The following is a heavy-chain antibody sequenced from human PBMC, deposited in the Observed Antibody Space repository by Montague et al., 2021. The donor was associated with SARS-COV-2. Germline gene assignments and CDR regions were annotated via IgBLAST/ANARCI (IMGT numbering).Heavy chain of an antibody. D-gene: IGHD3-10*01. V-gene: IGHV4-59*03. CDR3: ATSLGGRYYWADYYFDY. CDR1: GASMSPYH. Sequence: SETRSLTCAVTGASMSPYHWSWIRQPPGKGLEWIGNLHHSGATNYNPSLESRVTMSVDTSKNQFSLNLISVTAADTAVHFCATSLGGRYYWADYYFDYWGQGILVTVSA. J-gene: IGHJ4*02. CDR2: LHHSGAT.